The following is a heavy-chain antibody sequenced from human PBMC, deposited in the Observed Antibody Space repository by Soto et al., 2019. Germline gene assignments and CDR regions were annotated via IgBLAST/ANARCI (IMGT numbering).Heavy chain of an antibody. D-gene: IGHD4-4*01. Sequence: EVQLVESGGGLVQPGGSLRLSCAASGFTFSVYWMHWVRQAPGKGLVWVSRIDSDGSTTSYADSVKGRFTISRDNAKSTLYLQMNSLRPEGTAVYYCARPGYSNYGPGVDVWGQGTTVTVSS. J-gene: IGHJ6*02. CDR3: ARPGYSNYGPGVDV. CDR2: IDSDGSTT. V-gene: IGHV3-74*01. CDR1: GFTFSVYW.